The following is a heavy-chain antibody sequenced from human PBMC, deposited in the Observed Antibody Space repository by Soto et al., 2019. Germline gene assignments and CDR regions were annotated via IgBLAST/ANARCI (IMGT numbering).Heavy chain of an antibody. CDR1: GYSFTSYW. D-gene: IGHD3-22*01. CDR3: ARRRKYYYDSSGSVGDYFDY. Sequence: EVQLVQSGAEVKKPGESLKISCKGSGYSFTSYWIGWVRQMPGKGLEWMGIIYPGDSDTRYSPSFQGQVTISADKSISAAYLQWSSLKASDTAMYYCARRRKYYYDSSGSVGDYFDYWGQGTLVTVSS. CDR2: IYPGDSDT. J-gene: IGHJ4*02. V-gene: IGHV5-51*01.